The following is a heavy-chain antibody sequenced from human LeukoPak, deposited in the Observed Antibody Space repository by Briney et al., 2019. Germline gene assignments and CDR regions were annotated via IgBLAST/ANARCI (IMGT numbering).Heavy chain of an antibody. CDR3: ARSRRRAWFGELLSSPYGMDV. CDR1: GFTFSSYS. J-gene: IGHJ6*02. V-gene: IGHV3-48*01. Sequence: PGGSLRSSCAASGFTFSSYSMNWVRQAPGKGLEWVSYISSSSSTIYYADSVKGRFTISRDNAKNSLYLQMNSLRAEDTAVYYCARSRRRAWFGELLSSPYGMDVWGQGTTVTVSS. D-gene: IGHD3-10*01. CDR2: ISSSSSTI.